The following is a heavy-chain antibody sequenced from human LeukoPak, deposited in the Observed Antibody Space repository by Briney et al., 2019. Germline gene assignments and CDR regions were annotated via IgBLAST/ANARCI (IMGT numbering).Heavy chain of an antibody. V-gene: IGHV4-34*01. D-gene: IGHD4-17*01. Sequence: SETLSLTCAVYGGSFSGYYWSWIRQPPGKGLEWIGEINHSGSTNYNPSLKSRVTISVDTSKNQFSLKLSSVTAADTAVYYCASLLRGRPRFYYFDYWGQGTLVTVSS. CDR3: ASLLRGRPRFYYFDY. J-gene: IGHJ4*02. CDR2: INHSGST. CDR1: GGSFSGYY.